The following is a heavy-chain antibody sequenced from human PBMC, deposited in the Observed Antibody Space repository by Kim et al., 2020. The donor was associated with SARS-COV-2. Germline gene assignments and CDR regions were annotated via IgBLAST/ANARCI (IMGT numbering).Heavy chain of an antibody. Sequence: GESLKISCKGSGYSFTSYWIGWVRQMPGKGLEWMGIIYPGDSDTRYSPSFQGQVTISADKSISTAYLQWSSLKASDTAMYYCARRRTGYSSGWYYYYGMDVWGQGTTVTVSS. CDR3: ARRRTGYSSGWYYYYGMDV. V-gene: IGHV5-51*01. CDR1: GYSFTSYW. D-gene: IGHD6-19*01. J-gene: IGHJ6*02. CDR2: IYPGDSDT.